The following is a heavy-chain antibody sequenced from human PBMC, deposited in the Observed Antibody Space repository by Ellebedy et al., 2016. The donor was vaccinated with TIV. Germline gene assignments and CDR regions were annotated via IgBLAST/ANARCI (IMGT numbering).Heavy chain of an antibody. CDR2: ISGAGGST. J-gene: IGHJ6*02. D-gene: IGHD1-26*01. V-gene: IGHV3-43*02. CDR3: AKGVGVGYGMDV. Sequence: PGGSLRLSCAPSGFTSDDYAMPWVRQAPGRGLEWLSLISGAGGSTYCADSVKGRFTISRDNSKNSLYLQMNSLRTEDTAWYYCAKGVGVGYGMDVWGQGTTVTVSS. CDR1: GFTSDDYA.